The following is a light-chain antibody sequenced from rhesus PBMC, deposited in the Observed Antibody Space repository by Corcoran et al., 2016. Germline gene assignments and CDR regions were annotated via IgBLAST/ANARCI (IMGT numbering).Light chain of an antibody. CDR3: QQGYGAPFT. Sequence: DIQMTQSPSSLSASVGDSVTITCRANQDISNNLAWYQQKPGKVPNLLIYYASTLQTVVTSRFSGSGSGTDFTLTISSLQPEDFATYYCQQGYGAPFTFGPGTNLDIK. CDR1: QDISNN. J-gene: IGKJ3*01. CDR2: YAS. V-gene: IGKV1S15*01.